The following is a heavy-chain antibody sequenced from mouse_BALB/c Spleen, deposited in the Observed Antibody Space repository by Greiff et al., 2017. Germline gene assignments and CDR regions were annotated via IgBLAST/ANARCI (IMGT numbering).Heavy chain of an antibody. CDR1: GFTFSSYG. D-gene: IGHD2-3*01. J-gene: IGHJ2*01. V-gene: IGHV5-6*02. CDR3: ARLYDGYPSFDY. Sequence: EVKLVESGGDLVKPGGSLKLSCAASGFTFSSYGMSWVRQTPDTRLEWVATISSGGSYTYYPDSVKGRCTISRDNAKNTLYLQMSSLKSEDTAMYYCARLYDGYPSFDYWGQGTTLTVSS. CDR2: ISSGGSYT.